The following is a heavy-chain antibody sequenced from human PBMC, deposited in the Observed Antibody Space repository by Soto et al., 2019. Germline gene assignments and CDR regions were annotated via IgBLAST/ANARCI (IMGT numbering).Heavy chain of an antibody. CDR1: GYTFTNYD. D-gene: IGHD3-10*01. CDR3: ARGYYYGSGRPTPGGMDV. V-gene: IGHV1-18*01. Sequence: QVHLVQSGAEVKKPGASVKVSCKASGYTFTNYDINWVRQAPGQGLEWMGWISTYTGNTNYAQKLQGRVTMTTDTGAGRAYMEVRSLGSDDTAVYYGARGYYYGSGRPTPGGMDVWGQGTTVTVSS. CDR2: ISTYTGNT. J-gene: IGHJ6*02.